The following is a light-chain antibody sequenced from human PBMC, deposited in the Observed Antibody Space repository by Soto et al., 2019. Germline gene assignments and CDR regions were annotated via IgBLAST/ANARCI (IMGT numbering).Light chain of an antibody. Sequence: QSALTQPASVSGSPGQSITISCTGTSSDFGAYNSVSWCQQHPGKAPTLIIYEVTNRPSGVSNRFSGSKSGNTASLTISGLQAEDEADYYCTSYTSSSTGVFGGGTQLTVL. V-gene: IGLV2-14*01. CDR1: SSDFGAYNS. J-gene: IGLJ7*01. CDR3: TSYTSSSTGV. CDR2: EVT.